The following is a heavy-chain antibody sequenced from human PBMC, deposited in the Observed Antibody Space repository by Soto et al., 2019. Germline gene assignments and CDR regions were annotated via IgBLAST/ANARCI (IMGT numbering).Heavy chain of an antibody. Sequence: EVQLLESGGGLVQPGGSLRLSCAGSGFTFSTYTMNWVRQAPGKGLEWVSGISGSGDTTYYADSVKGRFSISRDNSKNTFFLHMKSLRAEDTARYYCAKDGPFDTSIYYNRFYYYGLDVWGQGTTVTVSS. J-gene: IGHJ6*02. CDR1: GFTFSTYT. CDR3: AKDGPFDTSIYYNRFYYYGLDV. CDR2: ISGSGDTT. D-gene: IGHD3-22*01. V-gene: IGHV3-23*01.